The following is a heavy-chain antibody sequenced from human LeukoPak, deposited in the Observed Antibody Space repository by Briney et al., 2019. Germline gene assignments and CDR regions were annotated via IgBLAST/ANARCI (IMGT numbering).Heavy chain of an antibody. CDR2: IYTSGST. Sequence: PSETLSLTCTVSGGSTSSYYWSWIRQPAGKGLEWIGRIYTSGSTNYNPSLKSRVTISVDTSKNQFSLKLSSVTAADTAVYYCASGRAYGVDVWGQGTTVTVSS. V-gene: IGHV4-4*07. CDR3: ASGRAYGVDV. CDR1: GGSTSSYY. D-gene: IGHD3-16*01. J-gene: IGHJ6*02.